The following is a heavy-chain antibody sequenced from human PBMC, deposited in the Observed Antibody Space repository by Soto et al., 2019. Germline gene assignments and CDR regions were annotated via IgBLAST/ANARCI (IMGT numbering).Heavy chain of an antibody. D-gene: IGHD6-6*01. CDR1: CGSFSGYY. CDR3: ARTSRFDC. CDR2: INHSGST. J-gene: IGHJ4*02. Sequence: SETLSLTCAVYCGSFSGYYWSWIRQPPGKGLEWIGEINHSGSTNYNPSHKSRVTMSVDTSKNQFSLKLSSVTAADTAVYYCARTSRFDCWGQGTLVTVSS. V-gene: IGHV4-34*01.